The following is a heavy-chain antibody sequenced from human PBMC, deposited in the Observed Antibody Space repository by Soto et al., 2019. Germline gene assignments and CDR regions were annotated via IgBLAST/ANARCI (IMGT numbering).Heavy chain of an antibody. Sequence: QVQLQESGPGLVKPSGTLSLTCAVSSGSITSSNWWSWVRQPPGKGLEWIGEIFHNGNTYYNPSLKSRVTMSVDTSKNQFSLNLGSVTAAYTAVYYFARRTWGMDVWGQGITVTVSS. V-gene: IGHV4-4*02. CDR2: IFHNGNT. J-gene: IGHJ6*02. CDR3: ARRTWGMDV. CDR1: SGSITSSNW. D-gene: IGHD2-8*01.